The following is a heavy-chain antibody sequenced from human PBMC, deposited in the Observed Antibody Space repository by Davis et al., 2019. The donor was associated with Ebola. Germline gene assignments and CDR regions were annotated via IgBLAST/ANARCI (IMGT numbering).Heavy chain of an antibody. CDR2: IIPIIGIA. D-gene: IGHD2-15*01. V-gene: IGHV1-69*10. CDR1: GGTFSRYA. Sequence: SVKVSCKASGGTFSRYAISWVRHAPGQGLEWMGGIIPIIGIAKYAQKFQGRVTISADESTTTAYMELSSLRSEDTAVYYCARDPRGGYQYYYGMDVWGKGTTVTVSS. J-gene: IGHJ6*04. CDR3: ARDPRGGYQYYYGMDV.